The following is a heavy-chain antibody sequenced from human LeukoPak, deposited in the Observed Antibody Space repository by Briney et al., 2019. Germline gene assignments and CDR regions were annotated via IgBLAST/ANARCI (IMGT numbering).Heavy chain of an antibody. J-gene: IGHJ6*03. CDR2: IYYSGST. Sequence: SETLSLTCTVSGGSISSYYWSWIRQPPGKGLEWIGYIYYSGSTNYNPSLKSRVTISVDTSKNQFSLKLSSVTAADTAVYYCARSQSQYSSSSRYYYYYMDVWGKGTTVTVSS. V-gene: IGHV4-59*08. D-gene: IGHD6-6*01. CDR1: GGSISSYY. CDR3: ARSQSQYSSSSRYYYYYMDV.